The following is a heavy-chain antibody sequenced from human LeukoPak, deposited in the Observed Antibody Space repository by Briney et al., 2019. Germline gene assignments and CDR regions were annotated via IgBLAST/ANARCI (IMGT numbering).Heavy chain of an antibody. CDR2: IYYSGST. CDR1: GGSISSSSYY. V-gene: IGHV4-39*07. D-gene: IGHD3-10*01. J-gene: IGHJ6*02. Sequence: KTSETLSLACTVSGGSISSSSYYWGWIRQPPGKGLEWIGSIYYSGSTYYTPSLKSRVTISVDTSKNRFSLKLSSVTAADTAVYYCASESAKTRAYGSGRNYYYYYGMDVWGQGTTVTVSS. CDR3: ASESAKTRAYGSGRNYYYYYGMDV.